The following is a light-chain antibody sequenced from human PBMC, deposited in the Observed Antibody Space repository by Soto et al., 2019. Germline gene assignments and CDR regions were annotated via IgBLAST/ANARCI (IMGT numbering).Light chain of an antibody. J-gene: IGKJ5*01. Sequence: EIVMTQSPATLSVSPGERATLSCRASQSVSSNLAWYQQKPGQAPTLLIYGASTRATGIPARCSGSGSGTEFTLTISSLQSEDFALYYCQQYNNWPPVTFGQGTRLEI. V-gene: IGKV3-15*01. CDR3: QQYNNWPPVT. CDR2: GAS. CDR1: QSVSSN.